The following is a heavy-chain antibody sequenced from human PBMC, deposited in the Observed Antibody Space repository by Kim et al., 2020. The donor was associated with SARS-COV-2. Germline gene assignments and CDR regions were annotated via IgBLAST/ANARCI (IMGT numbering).Heavy chain of an antibody. J-gene: IGHJ4*02. CDR1: GGSFSGYY. CDR3: ARGRTYDYYYGSGARGYYFDY. CDR2: INHSGST. Sequence: SETLSLTCAVYGGSFSGYYWSWIRQPPGKGLEWIGEINHSGSTNYNPSLKSRVTISVDTSKNQFSLKLSSVTAADTAVYYCARGRTYDYYYGSGARGYYFDYWGQGTLVTVSS. V-gene: IGHV4-34*01. D-gene: IGHD3-10*01.